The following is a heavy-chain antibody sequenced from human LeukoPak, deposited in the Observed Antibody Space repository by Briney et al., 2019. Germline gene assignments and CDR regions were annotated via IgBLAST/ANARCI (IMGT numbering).Heavy chain of an antibody. CDR2: ISYDESQK. V-gene: IGHV3-30-3*01. Sequence: GGSLRLSCAASGFTLSSFTMHWVRHNPGKGLEWVAVISYDESQKWYADSVKGRFTISRDISKNTLYLEMDSLRYEDTAVYYCARAYDSSWHNFDYWGQGSLVTVPS. CDR1: GFTLSSFT. J-gene: IGHJ4*02. D-gene: IGHD6-13*01. CDR3: ARAYDSSWHNFDY.